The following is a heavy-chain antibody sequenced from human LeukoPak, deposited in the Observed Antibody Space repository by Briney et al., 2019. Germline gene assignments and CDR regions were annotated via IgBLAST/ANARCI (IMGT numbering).Heavy chain of an antibody. Sequence: GESLKISCKGSGYSFTSYWIGWVRQMPGKGLEWMGIIYPGDSDTRYSPSFQGQVTISADKSISTAYLQWSSLKASDTAMYYCARCPGSGSSLTYYFDYWGQGTLVTVSS. D-gene: IGHD3-10*02. V-gene: IGHV5-51*01. CDR2: IYPGDSDT. CDR3: ARCPGSGSSLTYYFDY. J-gene: IGHJ4*02. CDR1: GYSFTSYW.